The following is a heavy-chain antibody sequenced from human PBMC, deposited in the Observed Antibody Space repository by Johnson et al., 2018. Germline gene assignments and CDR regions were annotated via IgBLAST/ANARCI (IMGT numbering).Heavy chain of an antibody. Sequence: QVQLVQSGGGVVQPGRSLRLSCAASGFTFNNYGIHWVRQAPGKGLEWVAVISYDGSNKYYTDSVKGRFTISRDNSKNTLFLQMNSLRAEDTAVYYWAKEKYYDNSGHVAFDIWGQGTMITVSS. J-gene: IGHJ3*02. D-gene: IGHD3-22*01. CDR1: GFTFNNYG. CDR3: AKEKYYDNSGHVAFDI. CDR2: ISYDGSNK. V-gene: IGHV3-30*18.